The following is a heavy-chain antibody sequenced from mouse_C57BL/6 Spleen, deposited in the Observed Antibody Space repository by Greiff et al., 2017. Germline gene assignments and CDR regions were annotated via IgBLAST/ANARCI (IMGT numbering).Heavy chain of an antibody. CDR1: GFTFSSYA. J-gene: IGHJ3*01. CDR2: ISDGGSYT. Sequence: DVHLVESGGGLVKPGGSLKLSCAASGFTFSSYAMSWVRQTPEKRLEWVATISDGGSYTYYPDNVKGRFTISRDNAKNNLYLQLSHLKSEDTAMYYCAREGLRRSGLAYWGQGTLVTVSA. D-gene: IGHD2-4*01. CDR3: AREGLRRSGLAY. V-gene: IGHV5-4*01.